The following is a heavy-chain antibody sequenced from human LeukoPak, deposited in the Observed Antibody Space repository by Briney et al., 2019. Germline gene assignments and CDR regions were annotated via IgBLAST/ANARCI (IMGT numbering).Heavy chain of an antibody. CDR3: ARHSLHYDSSGYSDAFDI. J-gene: IGHJ3*02. Sequence: SETLSLTCTVSGGSISSYYWSWIRQPPGKGLEWIGYIYYSGSTYYNPSLKSRVTISVDTSKNQFSLKLSSVTAADTAVYYCARHSLHYDSSGYSDAFDIWGQGTMVTVSS. D-gene: IGHD3-22*01. V-gene: IGHV4-59*08. CDR1: GGSISSYY. CDR2: IYYSGST.